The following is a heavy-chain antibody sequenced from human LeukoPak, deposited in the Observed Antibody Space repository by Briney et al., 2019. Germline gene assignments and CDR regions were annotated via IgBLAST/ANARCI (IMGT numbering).Heavy chain of an antibody. CDR2: IHKNAIT. Sequence: GGSLRLSCAASGFTVSSNYMTWVRQAPGKGLEWVSVIHKNAITYYADTVKGRFTISRDNSKNTLYLQMNSLRAEDTALYYCAKDFTYTNYYFDHWGQGTLVTVSS. CDR1: GFTVSSNY. D-gene: IGHD2-2*02. V-gene: IGHV3-53*01. CDR3: AKDFTYTNYYFDH. J-gene: IGHJ4*02.